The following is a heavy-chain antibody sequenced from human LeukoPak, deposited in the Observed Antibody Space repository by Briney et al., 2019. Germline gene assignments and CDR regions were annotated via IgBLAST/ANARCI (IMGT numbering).Heavy chain of an antibody. CDR2: IIPIFGTA. CDR3: ARGLGSGSYYGS. Sequence: SVKVSCKASGGTFSSYAISWVRQAPGQGLEWMGGIIPIFGTANYAQKFQGRVTITADESTSTVYMELSSLRSEDTAVYYCARGLGSGSYYGSWGQGTLVTVSS. J-gene: IGHJ4*02. V-gene: IGHV1-69*01. CDR1: GGTFSSYA. D-gene: IGHD3-10*01.